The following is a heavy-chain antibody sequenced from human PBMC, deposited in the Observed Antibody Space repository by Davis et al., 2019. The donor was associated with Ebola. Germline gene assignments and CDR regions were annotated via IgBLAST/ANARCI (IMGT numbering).Heavy chain of an antibody. CDR1: GFTFSSYW. D-gene: IGHD4-23*01. Sequence: GESLKISCAASGFTFSSYWMSWVRQAPGKGLEWVANIKQDGSEKYYVDSVKGRFTISRDNAKNSLYLQMNSLRAEDTAVYYCARVNYGGNSYYFDYWGQGTLVTVSS. CDR3: ARVNYGGNSYYFDY. CDR2: IKQDGSEK. J-gene: IGHJ4*02. V-gene: IGHV3-7*01.